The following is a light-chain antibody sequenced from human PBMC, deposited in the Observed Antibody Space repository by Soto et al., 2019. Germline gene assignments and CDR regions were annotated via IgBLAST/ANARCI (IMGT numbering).Light chain of an antibody. J-gene: IGKJ1*01. V-gene: IGKV3-20*01. CDR3: QQYGSSPWT. CDR1: QSVSSSY. CDR2: GAS. Sequence: EIVLTQSPGTLSLSPGERATLSCRASQSVSSSYLVWYQQKPGQAPRLLIYGASSRATGIPDRFSGSGSGTDFTLTISRLEAEDFAVYYCQQYGSSPWTFGQGTKVEIK.